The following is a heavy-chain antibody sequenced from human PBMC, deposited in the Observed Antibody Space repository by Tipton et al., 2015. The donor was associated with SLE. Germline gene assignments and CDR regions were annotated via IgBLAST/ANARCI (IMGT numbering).Heavy chain of an antibody. V-gene: IGHV4-39*07. CDR2: IYYSGNT. J-gene: IGHJ4*02. Sequence: TLSLTCTVSGDSISRNSYYWSWIRQPAGKGLEWIGSIYYSGNTYHNPSLKSRVTISIDTSKNQFSLNLNSVTAADTAVYYCARVPFGAWRFDLWGQGTLVTVSS. CDR3: ARVPFGAWRFDL. D-gene: IGHD2-21*02. CDR1: GDSISRNSYY.